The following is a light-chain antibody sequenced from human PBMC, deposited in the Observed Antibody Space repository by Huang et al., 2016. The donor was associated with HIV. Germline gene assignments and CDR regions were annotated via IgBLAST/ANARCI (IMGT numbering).Light chain of an antibody. V-gene: IGKV4-1*01. CDR2: WAS. Sequence: DIVMTQSPDFLAVSLGERATINCKSNQSVVYNSNQKHYIAWCQRTPGQRAKRLVLWASFRASGVPDRFSGGGSGTKFTLTISNLQAADVAVYYCQQYFTTPWTFGQGTKVEI. CDR1: QSVVYNSNQKHY. J-gene: IGKJ1*01. CDR3: QQYFTTPWT.